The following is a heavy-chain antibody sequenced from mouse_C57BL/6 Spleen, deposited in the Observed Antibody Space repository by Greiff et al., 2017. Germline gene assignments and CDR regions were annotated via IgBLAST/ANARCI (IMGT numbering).Heavy chain of an antibody. CDR1: GYTFTSYW. CDR3: ARPAAGMDY. Sequence: QVQLQQSGADLAKPGASVKLSCKASGYTFTSYWMPWVQQRPGQGLEWIGYINPSSGYTKYNQKFKDKATLTADKSSSPPYLQLSSLTYEDTAVYYCARPAAGMDYWGQGTLVTVSA. CDR2: INPSSGYT. V-gene: IGHV1-7*01. J-gene: IGHJ4*01.